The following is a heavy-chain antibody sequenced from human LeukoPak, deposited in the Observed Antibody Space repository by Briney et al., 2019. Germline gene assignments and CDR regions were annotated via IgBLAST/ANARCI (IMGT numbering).Heavy chain of an antibody. J-gene: IGHJ4*02. D-gene: IGHD6-13*01. V-gene: IGHV4-4*07. CDR1: GGSISSYY. CDR3: ARVGRQQLVDS. CDR2: IYTSGST. Sequence: PSETLSLTCTVSGGSISSYYWSWIRQPAGKGLEWIGRIYTSGSTNYNPSLKSRVTISVDTSKNQFSLKLNSVTAADTAVYYCARVGRQQLVDSWGQGILVTVSS.